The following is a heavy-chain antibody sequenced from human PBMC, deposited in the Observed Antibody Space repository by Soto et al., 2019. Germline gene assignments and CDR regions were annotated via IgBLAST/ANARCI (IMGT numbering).Heavy chain of an antibody. J-gene: IGHJ4*02. V-gene: IGHV3-23*01. D-gene: IGHD1-1*01. Sequence: QTGGSLRLSCAASGFTISSYAMSWVRQAPGKGLEWVSAISDRGDTTHYADSVKGRFTISRDTSKNTLYLQMNTLRAEDTAVYYCAKDKPGTTSFDYWGRGTLVTVSS. CDR3: AKDKPGTTSFDY. CDR1: GFTISSYA. CDR2: ISDRGDTT.